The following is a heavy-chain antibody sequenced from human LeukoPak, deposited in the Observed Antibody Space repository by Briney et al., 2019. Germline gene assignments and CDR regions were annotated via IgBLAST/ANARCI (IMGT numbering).Heavy chain of an antibody. CDR1: GFTFSSYA. V-gene: IGHV3-23*01. J-gene: IGHJ1*01. CDR3: AKGSHSSAYYSYFHH. CDR2: ISGSGGST. D-gene: IGHD3-22*01. Sequence: GGSLRLSCAASGFTFSSYAMSWVRQAPGKGLEWVSDISGSGGSTYYADSVKGRFTISRDNSRNTLYLQMNSLRAEDTAVYYCAKGSHSSAYYSYFHHWGQGTPVTVSS.